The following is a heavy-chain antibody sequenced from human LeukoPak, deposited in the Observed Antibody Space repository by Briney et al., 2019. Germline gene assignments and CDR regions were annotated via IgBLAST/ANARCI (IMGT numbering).Heavy chain of an antibody. CDR3: ATAGYSYGFISVNFDY. CDR2: INPNSGGT. CDR1: GYTFTGYY. Sequence: ASVKVSCKASGYTFTGYYMHWVRQAPGQGLEWMGWINPNSGGTNYAQKFQGRVTMTRDTSISTAYMELSRLRSDDTAVYYCATAGYSYGFISVNFDYWGQGTLVTASS. V-gene: IGHV1-2*02. J-gene: IGHJ4*02. D-gene: IGHD5-18*01.